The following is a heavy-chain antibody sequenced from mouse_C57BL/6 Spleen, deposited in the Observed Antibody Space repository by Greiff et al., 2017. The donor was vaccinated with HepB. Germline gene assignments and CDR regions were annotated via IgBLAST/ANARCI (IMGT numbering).Heavy chain of an antibody. CDR3: ARSGYYGSSYVGFAY. Sequence: QVQLQQPGAELVRPGSSVKLSCKASGYTFTSYWMDWVKQRPGQGLEWIGNIYPSDSETHYNQKFKDKAKLTVDKSSSTAYMQLSSLTSEDSAVYYCARSGYYGSSYVGFAYWGQGTLVTVSA. CDR2: IYPSDSET. J-gene: IGHJ3*01. V-gene: IGHV1-61*01. CDR1: GYTFTSYW. D-gene: IGHD1-1*01.